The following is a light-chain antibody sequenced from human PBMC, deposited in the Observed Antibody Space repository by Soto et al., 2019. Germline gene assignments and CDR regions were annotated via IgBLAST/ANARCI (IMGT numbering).Light chain of an antibody. J-gene: IGKJ1*01. CDR1: QSVSSSY. V-gene: IGKV3-20*01. CDR3: QQYCSSSWT. CDR2: GAS. Sequence: EIVLTQSAGTLSLSPGERATLSCRASQSVSSSYLAWYQQKPGQAPRLLIYGASSRATGIPDGFSGSGSGTQFALTITRLEPEDFAVNCCQQYCSSSWTFGQGTKVEIK.